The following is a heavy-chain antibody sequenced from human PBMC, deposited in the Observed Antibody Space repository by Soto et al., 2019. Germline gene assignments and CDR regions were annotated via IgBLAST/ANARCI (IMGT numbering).Heavy chain of an antibody. V-gene: IGHV4-39*01. Sequence: PSETLSLTCTVSGGSISSSSYYWGWIRQPPGKGLEWIGSIYYSGSTYYNPSLKSRVTISVVTSKNQFSLKLSSVTAADTAVYYCARHEPRIAAAGTRGRGAFDIWGQGTMVTVSS. J-gene: IGHJ3*02. CDR1: GGSISSSSYY. CDR2: IYYSGST. CDR3: ARHEPRIAAAGTRGRGAFDI. D-gene: IGHD6-13*01.